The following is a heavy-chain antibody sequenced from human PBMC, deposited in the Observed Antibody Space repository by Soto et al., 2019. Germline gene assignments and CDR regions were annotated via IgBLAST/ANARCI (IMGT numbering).Heavy chain of an antibody. J-gene: IGHJ6*02. V-gene: IGHV3-48*01. CDR1: GFTFSSYS. D-gene: IGHD3-10*01. Sequence: EVQLVESGGGLVQPGGSLRLSCAASGFTFSSYSMNWVRQAPGKGLEWVSYISSSSSTIYYADSVKGRFTISRDNAKNSLYLQMNSLRAEHTAVYYCARYRITMVRGVIIPYGMDVWGQGTTVTVSS. CDR3: ARYRITMVRGVIIPYGMDV. CDR2: ISSSSSTI.